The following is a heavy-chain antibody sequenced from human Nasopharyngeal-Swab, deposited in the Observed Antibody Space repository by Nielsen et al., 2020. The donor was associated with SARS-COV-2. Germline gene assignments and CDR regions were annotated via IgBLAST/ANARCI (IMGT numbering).Heavy chain of an antibody. Sequence: SETLSLTCTVSGGSISSVGYYWSWSRQHPGKGLEWIWYIYYSGSTYYNPSLKSRVTISVDTSKNQFSLKLSSVTAADTAVYYCADRSGYVPGGWFDPWGQGTLVTVSS. D-gene: IGHD5-12*01. V-gene: IGHV4-31*03. CDR2: IYYSGST. CDR1: GGSISSVGYY. J-gene: IGHJ5*02. CDR3: ADRSGYVPGGWFDP.